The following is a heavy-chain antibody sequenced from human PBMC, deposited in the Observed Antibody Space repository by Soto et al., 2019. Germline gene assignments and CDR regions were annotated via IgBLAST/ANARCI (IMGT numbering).Heavy chain of an antibody. CDR1: GFTFSSYA. CDR2: ISGSGGST. V-gene: IGHV3-23*01. CDR3: ANYDILTGYYKGPIFFDY. D-gene: IGHD3-9*01. J-gene: IGHJ4*02. Sequence: PGGFLRLSCAASGFTFSSYAMSWVRQAPGKGLEWVSAISGSGGSTYYADSVKGRFTISGDNSKNTLYLQMNSLRAEETAVYYWANYDILTGYYKGPIFFDYWGQGTLVTVSS.